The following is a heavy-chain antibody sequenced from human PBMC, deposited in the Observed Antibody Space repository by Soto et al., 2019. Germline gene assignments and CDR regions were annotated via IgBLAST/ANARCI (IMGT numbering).Heavy chain of an antibody. J-gene: IGHJ3*02. CDR3: ATSGDSSGPTTPVLDAFDI. V-gene: IGHV1-24*01. Sequence: QVQLVQSGAEVKKPGASVKVSCKVSGYTLTELSMHWVRQAPGKGLEWMGGFDPEDGERIYAQKFQGRVTMTEETSTDTAYMELSSLRSEDTAVYYCATSGDSSGPTTPVLDAFDIWGQGTMVTVSS. CDR2: FDPEDGER. D-gene: IGHD3-22*01. CDR1: GYTLTELS.